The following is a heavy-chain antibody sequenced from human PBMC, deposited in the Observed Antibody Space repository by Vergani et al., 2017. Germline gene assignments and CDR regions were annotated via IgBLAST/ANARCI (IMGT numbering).Heavy chain of an antibody. Sequence: QVQLQESGPGLVKPSETLSLTCTVSGGSISSYYWSWIRQPPGKGLEWIGYIYYSGSTNYNPSLKSRVTISVDTSKNQFSLKLSSVTAADTAVYYCAREIREYCSSTSCYTGYYYYGMDVWGQGTTVTVSS. CDR1: GGSISSYY. CDR3: AREIREYCSSTSCYTGYYYYGMDV. V-gene: IGHV4-59*01. D-gene: IGHD2-2*02. CDR2: IYYSGST. J-gene: IGHJ6*02.